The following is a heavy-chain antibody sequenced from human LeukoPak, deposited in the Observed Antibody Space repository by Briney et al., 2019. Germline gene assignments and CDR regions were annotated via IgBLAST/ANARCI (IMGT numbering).Heavy chain of an antibody. J-gene: IGHJ4*02. CDR3: AIDRYSSRWYTFDY. V-gene: IGHV3-21*01. Sequence: PGGSLRLSCAASGFTFSNFGINWVRQAPGKGLEWVSSISSSSSYISYADSVKGRFTISRDNAKNSLDLQMNSLRAEDTAVYYCAIDRYSSRWYTFDYWGQGTPVTVSS. CDR1: GFTFSNFG. CDR2: ISSSSSYI. D-gene: IGHD6-19*01.